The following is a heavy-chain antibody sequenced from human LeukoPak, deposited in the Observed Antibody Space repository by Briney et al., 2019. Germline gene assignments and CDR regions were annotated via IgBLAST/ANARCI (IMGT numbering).Heavy chain of an antibody. CDR3: ARLVAARPNYLDY. D-gene: IGHD6-6*01. CDR1: GGSFSGYY. J-gene: IGHJ4*02. CDR2: INHSGST. Sequence: SETLSLTCAVYGGSFSGYYWSWIRQPPGKGLEWIGEINHSGSTNYNPSLKSRVTISVDTSKNQFSLKLSSVTAADTAVYYCARLVAARPNYLDYWGQGTLVTVSS. V-gene: IGHV4-34*01.